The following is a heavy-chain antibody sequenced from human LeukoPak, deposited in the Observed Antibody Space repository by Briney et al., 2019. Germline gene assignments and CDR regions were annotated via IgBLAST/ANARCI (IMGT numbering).Heavy chain of an antibody. J-gene: IGHJ4*02. Sequence: GGSLRLSCVASGFPFNVQTMSRVRQAPGKGLDWVASMREDGSEINYVDSVKGRFTISRDNPKNSLYLQMNSLRAEDTAVYYCARGGAARGRFENWGQGTLVTVSS. CDR2: MREDGSEI. D-gene: IGHD6-25*01. CDR3: ARGGAARGRFEN. CDR1: GFPFNVQT. V-gene: IGHV3-7*01.